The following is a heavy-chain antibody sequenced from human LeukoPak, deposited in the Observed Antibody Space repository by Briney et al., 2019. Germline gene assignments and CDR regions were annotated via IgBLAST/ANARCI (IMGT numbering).Heavy chain of an antibody. CDR1: GGSISSGDYY. J-gene: IGHJ4*02. CDR2: IYYSGST. Sequence: SETLSLTCTVSGGSISSGDYYWSWIRQPPGKGLEWIGYIYYSGSTYYNPSLKSRVTISVDTSKNQFSLKLSPVTAADTAVYYCASYYDSSGSPSFDYWGQGTLVTVSS. CDR3: ASYYDSSGSPSFDY. V-gene: IGHV4-30-4*01. D-gene: IGHD3-22*01.